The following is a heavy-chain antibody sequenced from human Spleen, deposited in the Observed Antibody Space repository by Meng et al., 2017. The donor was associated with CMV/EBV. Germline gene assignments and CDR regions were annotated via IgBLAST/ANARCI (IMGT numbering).Heavy chain of an antibody. CDR2: ISDSDNTI. V-gene: IGHV3-11*04. J-gene: IGHJ6*02. CDR3: ARDQYEFSNMDV. CDR1: GFTFSDYY. Sequence: GGSLRLSCEASGFTFSDYYMSWIRQAPGKGLEWVSYISDSDNTIYYADSVKGRFAMSRDNAKNSLYLQLNRLRADDTAVYYCARDQYEFSNMDVWGQGTTVTVSS. D-gene: IGHD2-2*01.